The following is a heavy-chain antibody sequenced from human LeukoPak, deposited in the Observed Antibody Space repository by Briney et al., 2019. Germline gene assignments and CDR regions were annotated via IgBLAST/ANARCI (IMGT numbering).Heavy chain of an antibody. D-gene: IGHD1-26*01. CDR2: ISGSGGST. Sequence: GGSLRLSCAASGFTFSSYAMSWVRQAPGKGREWVSAISGSGGSTYYADSVKGRVTISRDNSKNTLYLQMNSLRAEDTAVYYCASTPSVGADNLYWYFDLWGRGTLVTVSS. CDR3: ASTPSVGADNLYWYFDL. V-gene: IGHV3-23*01. CDR1: GFTFSSYA. J-gene: IGHJ2*01.